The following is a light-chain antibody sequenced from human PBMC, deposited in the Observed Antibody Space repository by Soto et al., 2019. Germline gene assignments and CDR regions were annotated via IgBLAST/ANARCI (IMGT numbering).Light chain of an antibody. J-gene: IGKJ1*01. CDR1: QSISSW. Sequence: DIQMTQSPSTLSASVGDRVTITCRASQSISSWLAWYQQKPGKAPKLLIYDASSLESGVPSRFSGSGSGTEFTITISSLQPDDFATDYCQQYNRYWTFGQGTKVEIK. CDR3: QQYNRYWT. CDR2: DAS. V-gene: IGKV1-5*01.